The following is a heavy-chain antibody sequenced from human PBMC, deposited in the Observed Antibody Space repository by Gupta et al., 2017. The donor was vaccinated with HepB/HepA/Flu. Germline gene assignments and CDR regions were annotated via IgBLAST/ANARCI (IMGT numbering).Heavy chain of an antibody. V-gene: IGHV3-30-3*01. CDR3: ARATLEQTIPGYYFDY. D-gene: IGHD4/OR15-4a*01. CDR1: GFTFSSYA. Sequence: QVQLVESGGGVVQPGRSLRLSCAASGFTFSSYAMHWVRQAPGKGLEWVAVISYDGSNKYYADSVKGRFTISRDNSKNTLYLQMNSLRAEDTAVYYCARATLEQTIPGYYFDYWGQGTLVTVSS. J-gene: IGHJ4*02. CDR2: ISYDGSNK.